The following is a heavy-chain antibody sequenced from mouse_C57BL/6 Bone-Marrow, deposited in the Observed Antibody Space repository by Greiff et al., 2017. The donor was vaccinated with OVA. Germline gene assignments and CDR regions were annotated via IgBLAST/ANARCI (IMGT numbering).Heavy chain of an antibody. V-gene: IGHV1-81*01. CDR1: GYTFTSYG. J-gene: IGHJ3*01. CDR3: ARSAIYYDYDGAWFAY. CDR2: IYPRSGNT. Sequence: QVQLQQSGAELARPGASVKLSCKASGYTFTSYGISWVKQRTGQGLEWIGEIYPRSGNTYYNEKFKGKATLTADKSSSTAYMELRSLTSEDSAVYFCARSAIYYDYDGAWFAYWGQGTLVTVSA. D-gene: IGHD2-4*01.